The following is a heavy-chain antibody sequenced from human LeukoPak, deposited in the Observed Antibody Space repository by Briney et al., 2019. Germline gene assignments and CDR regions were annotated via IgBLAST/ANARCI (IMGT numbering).Heavy chain of an antibody. CDR3: ARGFPQVAGTQVSYFDY. D-gene: IGHD6-19*01. CDR1: GGSISSTSYY. J-gene: IGHJ4*02. Sequence: NTSETLSLTCTVSGGSISSTSYYWSWIRQPAGKGLEWIGRIYTSGSTNYNPSLKSRVTISVDTSKNQFSLKLSSVTAADTAVYYCARGFPQVAGTQVSYFDYWGQGTLVTVSS. V-gene: IGHV4-61*02. CDR2: IYTSGST.